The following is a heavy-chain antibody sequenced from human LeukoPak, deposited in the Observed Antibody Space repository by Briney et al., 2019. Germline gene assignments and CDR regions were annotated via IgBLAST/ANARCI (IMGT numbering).Heavy chain of an antibody. CDR1: GFTFSSYE. D-gene: IGHD3-22*01. V-gene: IGHV3-48*03. Sequence: GGSLGLSCAASGFTFSSYEMNWVRQAPGKGLEWVSYIGTSDSSTYYADSVKGRFTISRDNAKNSLYLQMNSLRAEDTAVYYCARYGDSSVYYSADAFDIWGQGTMVTVSS. CDR3: ARYGDSSVYYSADAFDI. CDR2: IGTSDSST. J-gene: IGHJ3*02.